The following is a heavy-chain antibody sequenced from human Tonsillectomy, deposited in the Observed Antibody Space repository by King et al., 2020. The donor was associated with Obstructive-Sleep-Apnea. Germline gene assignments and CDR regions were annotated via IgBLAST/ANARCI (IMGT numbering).Heavy chain of an antibody. V-gene: IGHV3-30*04. CDR1: GFAFSSYA. CDR2: ISFDGTNE. D-gene: IGHD4-17*01. Sequence: VQLVESGGGVVQPGRSLRLSCAASGFAFSSYAMHWVRQAPGKGLEWVAVISFDGTNEYYADSVKGRFTISSDISNNTLYLQMNSLRAEDTSMYYCARYSPTVTTFDYWGQGTLVTVSS. J-gene: IGHJ4*02. CDR3: ARYSPTVTTFDY.